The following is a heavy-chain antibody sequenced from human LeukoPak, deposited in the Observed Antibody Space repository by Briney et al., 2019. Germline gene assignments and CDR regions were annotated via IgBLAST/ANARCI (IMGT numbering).Heavy chain of an antibody. CDR1: GFTFRSYD. Sequence: PGGSLRLSCAASGFTFRSYDMHWVRHATGKGLEWVSGIGTAGEIYYPGSVKGRFTISRENAKNSLSLQMNSLRAGDTAVYYCARAAYSSTWYSRYFDLWGRGTLVTVSS. D-gene: IGHD6-13*01. V-gene: IGHV3-13*01. CDR2: IGTAGEI. CDR3: ARAAYSSTWYSRYFDL. J-gene: IGHJ2*01.